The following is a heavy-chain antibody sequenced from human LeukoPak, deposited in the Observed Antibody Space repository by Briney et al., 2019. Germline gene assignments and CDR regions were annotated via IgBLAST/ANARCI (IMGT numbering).Heavy chain of an antibody. Sequence: ASVKVSCKASGYTFTSYDINWVRQATGQGREWMGWMNPNSDNTGYAQKCQGRVTLTRNTSISTAYMELSSLRSEDTAVYSCAAPRRPYYYDSSGYYLGYWGQGTLVTVSS. CDR3: AAPRRPYYYDSSGYYLGY. CDR1: GYTFTSYD. CDR2: MNPNSDNT. J-gene: IGHJ4*02. V-gene: IGHV1-8*01. D-gene: IGHD3-22*01.